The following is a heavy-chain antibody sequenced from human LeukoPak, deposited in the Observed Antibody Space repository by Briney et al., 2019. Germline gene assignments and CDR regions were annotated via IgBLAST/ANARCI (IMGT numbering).Heavy chain of an antibody. J-gene: IGHJ4*02. CDR3: ARRFTSGWYFDY. CDR1: GHSFTNHW. Sequence: GESLKISCKASGHSFTNHWIGWVRQMPGIGLEWVGIINFGDSKTLYSPSFQGQVTISLDKSISTTYLQWRSLKASDTAIYYCARRFTSGWYFDYWGQGTLVTVSS. CDR2: INFGDSKT. D-gene: IGHD6-19*01. V-gene: IGHV5-51*01.